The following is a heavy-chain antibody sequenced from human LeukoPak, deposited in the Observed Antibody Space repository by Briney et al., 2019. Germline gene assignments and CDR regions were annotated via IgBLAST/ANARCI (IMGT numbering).Heavy chain of an antibody. CDR3: AREGPMIVVVTPDAFDI. D-gene: IGHD3-22*01. J-gene: IGHJ3*02. CDR1: GGSFSGYY. Sequence: SETLSLTCAVYGGSFSGYYWSWIRQPPGKGLEWIGEINHSGSTNYNPSLKSRVTISVDTSKNQFSLKLSSVTAADTAVYYCAREGPMIVVVTPDAFDIWGQGTMVTVSS. V-gene: IGHV4-34*01. CDR2: INHSGST.